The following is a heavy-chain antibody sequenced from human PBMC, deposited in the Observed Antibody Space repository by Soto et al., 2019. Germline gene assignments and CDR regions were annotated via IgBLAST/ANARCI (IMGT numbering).Heavy chain of an antibody. D-gene: IGHD6-6*01. Sequence: QVQLQESGPGLVKPSQTLSLTCTVSGASMSSGGYYWTWSRQSPGKGLEWIGYIYYSGSTYYNPSLASRVAISLDTSRSQCSLTLHSVTAADTAIYYCARDRHNNFFDPWGQGTRVTVSS. J-gene: IGHJ5*02. CDR1: GASMSSGGYY. CDR2: IYYSGST. V-gene: IGHV4-31*03. CDR3: ARDRHNNFFDP.